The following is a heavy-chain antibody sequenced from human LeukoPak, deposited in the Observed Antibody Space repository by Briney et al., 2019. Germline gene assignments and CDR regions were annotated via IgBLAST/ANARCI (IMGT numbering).Heavy chain of an antibody. CDR2: INAGNGNT. V-gene: IGHV1-3*03. J-gene: IGHJ4*02. CDR3: ARDLPYSSSWESIDY. D-gene: IGHD6-13*01. CDR1: GYTFTSYV. Sequence: GASVKVSCRASGYTFTSYVIHWVRQAPGQRLEWMGWINAGNGNTKYSQEFQDRVTITRDTSASTVYMELSSLRSGDMAVYYCARDLPYSSSWESIDYWGQGTLVTVSS.